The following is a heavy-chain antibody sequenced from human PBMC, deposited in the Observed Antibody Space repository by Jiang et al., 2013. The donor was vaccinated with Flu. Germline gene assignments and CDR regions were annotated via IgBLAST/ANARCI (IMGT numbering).Heavy chain of an antibody. J-gene: IGHJ1*01. CDR1: SFTDYS. D-gene: IGHD3-22*01. CDR3: ARGGGVTLIPRALSY. Sequence: SFTDYSMTWIRQAPGKGLEWVSYISPSGNTIYYADSLKGRFTISRDNAKNSLFLQMHSLRAEDTAVYYCARGGGVTLIPRALSYWGQGTQVTVSS. V-gene: IGHV3-11*01. CDR2: ISPSGNTI.